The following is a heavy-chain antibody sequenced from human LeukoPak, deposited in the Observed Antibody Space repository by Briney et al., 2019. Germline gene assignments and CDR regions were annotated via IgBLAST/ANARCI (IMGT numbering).Heavy chain of an antibody. J-gene: IGHJ4*02. CDR2: ISYDGSNK. D-gene: IGHD1-26*01. CDR1: GFTFSSYA. V-gene: IGHV3-30-3*01. Sequence: GGSLRLSCAASGFTFSSYAMPWVRQAPGKGLEWVAVISYDGSNKYYADSVKGRFTISRDNSKNTLYLQMNSLRAEDTAVYYCANRAALWEYPGDYWGQGTLVTVSS. CDR3: ANRAALWEYPGDY.